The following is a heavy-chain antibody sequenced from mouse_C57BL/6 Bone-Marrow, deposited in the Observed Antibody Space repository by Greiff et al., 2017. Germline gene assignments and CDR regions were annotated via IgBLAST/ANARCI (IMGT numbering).Heavy chain of an antibody. CDR2: ISSGSSTI. D-gene: IGHD1-1*01. V-gene: IGHV5-17*01. CDR3: ASRLYYGSSYYFDY. CDR1: GFTFSDYG. J-gene: IGHJ2*01. Sequence: EVKLMESGGGLVKPGGSLKLSCAASGFTFSDYGMPWVRQAPEKGLEWVAYISSGSSTIYYADTVKGRFTISRDNAKNTLFLQMTSLRSEDTAMYYCASRLYYGSSYYFDYWGQGTTLTVSS.